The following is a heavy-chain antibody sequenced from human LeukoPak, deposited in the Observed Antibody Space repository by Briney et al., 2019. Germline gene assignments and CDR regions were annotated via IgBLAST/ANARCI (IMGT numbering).Heavy chain of an antibody. Sequence: GGSLRLSCAASGFTFSSYWMHWVRQAPGKGLVWVSRINSDGSSTSYADSVKGRFTISRDNAKNTLYLQMNSLRAEDTAVYYCVKETGDLGQGGFEIWGQGTRVTVS. CDR2: INSDGSST. CDR3: VKETGDLGQGGFEI. D-gene: IGHD7-27*01. V-gene: IGHV3-74*01. J-gene: IGHJ3*02. CDR1: GFTFSSYW.